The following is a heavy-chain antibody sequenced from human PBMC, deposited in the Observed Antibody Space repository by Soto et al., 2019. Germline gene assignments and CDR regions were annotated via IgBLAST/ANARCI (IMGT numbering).Heavy chain of an antibody. Sequence: EVQLVESGGGLVQPGGSLRLSCAASGFTFSRYWMHWVRQAPGKGLVWVSRINSDGSSISYADSVKGRVTISRDNAKNTLYLQMNSLRAEDTAVYYCVRTSLVVAAATREDYWGQGTLVTVSS. V-gene: IGHV3-74*01. CDR2: INSDGSSI. J-gene: IGHJ4*02. CDR1: GFTFSRYW. D-gene: IGHD2-15*01. CDR3: VRTSLVVAAATREDY.